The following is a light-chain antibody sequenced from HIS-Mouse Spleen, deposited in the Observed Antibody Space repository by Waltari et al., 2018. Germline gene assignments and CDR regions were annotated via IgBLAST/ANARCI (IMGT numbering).Light chain of an antibody. CDR1: SSDVGSYNL. Sequence: QSALTQPASVSGSPGQSITISCTGTSSDVGSYNLVSWYQQHPGKAPKLRIYEGSKRPSRVSNRFSGSKSGNTASLTLAGLQAEDEADYYCCSYAGSSTYWVFGGGTKLTVL. CDR3: CSYAGSSTYWV. J-gene: IGLJ3*02. CDR2: EGS. V-gene: IGLV2-23*01.